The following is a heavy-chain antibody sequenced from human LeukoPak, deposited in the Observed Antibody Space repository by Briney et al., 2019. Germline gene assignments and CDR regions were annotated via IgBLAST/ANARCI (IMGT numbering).Heavy chain of an antibody. J-gene: IGHJ5*02. V-gene: IGHV3-15*01. Sequence: GGSLRLSCAACGLTFTRAWMTWVRLAPGRGLEWVGRIRSKAYGGTTDYAEPVKGRFIISRDDSEDTVYLQMNSLKTEDTGDYYCTTVGVYYYDHWGQGTRVTVSS. D-gene: IGHD3-10*01. CDR2: IRSKAYGGTT. CDR1: GLTFTRAW. CDR3: TTVGVYYYDH.